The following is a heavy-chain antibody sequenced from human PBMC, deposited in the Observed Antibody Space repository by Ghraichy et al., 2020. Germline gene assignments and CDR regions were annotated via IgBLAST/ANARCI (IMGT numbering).Heavy chain of an antibody. J-gene: IGHJ4*02. V-gene: IGHV3-64*01. CDR1: GFTFSTFA. CDR3: AREGRYCSGGSCYEFDY. D-gene: IGHD2-15*01. CDR2: ISSNGVDT. Sequence: GGSLRLSCAASGFTFSTFAMHWVRQAPGKGPEYVSAISSNGVDTYYANSVKGRLTISRDNSKNMMYLQMGSLRVEDMAGYYCAREGRYCSGGSCYEFDYWGQGTLVTVFS.